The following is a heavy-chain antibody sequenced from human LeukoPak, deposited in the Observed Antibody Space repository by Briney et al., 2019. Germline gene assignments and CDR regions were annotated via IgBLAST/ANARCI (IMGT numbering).Heavy chain of an antibody. D-gene: IGHD2-2*01. J-gene: IGHJ4*02. Sequence: GGSLRLSCAASGSTFSSYAMSWVRQAPGKGLEWVSAISGSGGSTYYADSVKGRFTISRDNSKNTLYLQMNSLRAEDTAAYYCAKTSRKRTASSSTSCYHFDYWGQGTLVTVSS. CDR3: AKTSRKRTASSSTSCYHFDY. CDR2: ISGSGGST. CDR1: GSTFSSYA. V-gene: IGHV3-23*01.